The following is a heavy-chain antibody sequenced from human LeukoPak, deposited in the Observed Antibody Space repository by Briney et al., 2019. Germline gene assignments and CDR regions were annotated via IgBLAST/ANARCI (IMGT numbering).Heavy chain of an antibody. Sequence: GGSLRLSCAASGFTFSNYAMSWVRQTPGKGLEWVSGVSGSGGVTYHAESVKGRFTISRDNSKNTLHLQMNSLRAEDTAVYYCATFLAIVTARDSLYFQHWGQGTLVTVSS. CDR3: ATFLAIVTARDSLYFQH. CDR2: VSGSGGVT. J-gene: IGHJ1*01. D-gene: IGHD3-3*02. V-gene: IGHV3-23*01. CDR1: GFTFSNYA.